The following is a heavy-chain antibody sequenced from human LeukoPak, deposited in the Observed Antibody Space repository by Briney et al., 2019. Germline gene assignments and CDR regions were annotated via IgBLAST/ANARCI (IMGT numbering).Heavy chain of an antibody. CDR3: AREGYCSSTSCYRHFDY. V-gene: IGHV1-69*13. CDR2: IIPIFGTA. J-gene: IGHJ4*02. D-gene: IGHD2-2*02. CDR1: GGTFSSYA. Sequence: SVTVSCKASGGTFSSYAISWVRQAPGQGLEWMGGIIPIFGTANYAQKFQGRVTITADESTSTAYMELSSLRSEDTAVYYCAREGYCSSTSCYRHFDYWGQGTLVTVSS.